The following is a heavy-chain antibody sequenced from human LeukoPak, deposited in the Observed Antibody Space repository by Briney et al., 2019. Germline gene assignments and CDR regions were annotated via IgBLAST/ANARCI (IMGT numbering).Heavy chain of an antibody. CDR3: ARESIAVAGAPFDY. Sequence: GGSLRLSCAASGFTFSSYEMNWVRQAPGKGLEWVSYISSGSTIYDADSVKGRFTISRDNAKNSLYLQMNSLRAKDTAVYYCARESIAVAGAPFDYWGQGTLVTVSS. D-gene: IGHD6-19*01. CDR2: ISSGSTI. J-gene: IGHJ4*02. V-gene: IGHV3-48*03. CDR1: GFTFSSYE.